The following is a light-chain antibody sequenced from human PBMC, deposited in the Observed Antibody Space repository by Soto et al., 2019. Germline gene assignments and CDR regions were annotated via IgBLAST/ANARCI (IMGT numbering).Light chain of an antibody. CDR2: GAS. Sequence: EIVLTQSPGTLSLSPGERATLSCRASQSVSSNYLAWYQRKPGQAPRLLIYGASSRATDIPNRFSGSGSGTDITLTITRLEPEDFAVYFCQQYGGSPPTFGQGTKVEIK. CDR1: QSVSSNY. J-gene: IGKJ1*01. V-gene: IGKV3-20*01. CDR3: QQYGGSPPT.